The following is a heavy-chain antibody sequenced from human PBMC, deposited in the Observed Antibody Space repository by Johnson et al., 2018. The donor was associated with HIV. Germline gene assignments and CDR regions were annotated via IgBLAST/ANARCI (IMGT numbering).Heavy chain of an antibody. CDR3: ASWQGDYWNAFDI. Sequence: QVQLVESGGGVVQPGRSLRLSCAASGFTFSSYGMHWVRQAPGKGLEWVAVIWYDGSNKYYADSVKGRFTISRDNSKKTLYLQMNSLRAEDTDVYYCASWQGDYWNAFDIWGQVTMVTVSS. V-gene: IGHV3-33*01. J-gene: IGHJ3*02. D-gene: IGHD4-17*01. CDR2: IWYDGSNK. CDR1: GFTFSSYG.